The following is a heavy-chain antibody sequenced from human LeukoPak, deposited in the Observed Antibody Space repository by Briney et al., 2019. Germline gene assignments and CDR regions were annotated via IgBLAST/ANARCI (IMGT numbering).Heavy chain of an antibody. CDR2: IYSGGNT. CDR1: GFTVSSNY. V-gene: IGHV3-53*01. CDR3: ARAYNWNYVY. Sequence: PGGSLRLSCAASGFTVSSNYMSWVRQAPGKGLEWVSVIYSGGNTYYADSVKGRFTISRDNSKNTLYLQMNSLRAEGTAVYYCARAYNWNYVYWGQGTLVTVSS. J-gene: IGHJ4*02. D-gene: IGHD1-7*01.